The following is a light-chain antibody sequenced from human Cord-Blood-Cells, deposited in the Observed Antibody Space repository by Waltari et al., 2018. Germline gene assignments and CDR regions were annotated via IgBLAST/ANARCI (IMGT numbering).Light chain of an antibody. V-gene: IGLV2-14*01. CDR3: SSYTSSSSWV. Sequence: QSALTQPASVSASPGQSTTISCTGTSSDVGGYNYVSWYQQHPGKAPKLMIYDVSNRPSGVSNRFSGSKSGNTASLTISGLQAEDEADYYCSSYTSSSSWVFGGGTKLTVL. CDR1: SSDVGGYNY. CDR2: DVS. J-gene: IGLJ3*02.